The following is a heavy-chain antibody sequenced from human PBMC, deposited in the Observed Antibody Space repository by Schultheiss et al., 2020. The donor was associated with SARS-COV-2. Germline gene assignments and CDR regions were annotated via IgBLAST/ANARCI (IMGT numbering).Heavy chain of an antibody. V-gene: IGHV3-9*01. CDR1: GFTFDDYA. Sequence: GGSLRLSCAASGFTFDDYAMHWVRQAPGKGLEWVSGISWNSGSIGYADSVKGRFTISRDNAKNSLYLQMNSLRAEDTALYYCAREGVYYDILTGYYKPHCFDYWGQGTLVTVSS. CDR2: ISWNSGSI. D-gene: IGHD3-9*01. J-gene: IGHJ4*02. CDR3: AREGVYYDILTGYYKPHCFDY.